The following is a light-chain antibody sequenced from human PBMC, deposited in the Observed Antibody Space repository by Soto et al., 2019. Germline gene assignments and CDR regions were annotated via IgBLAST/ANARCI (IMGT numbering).Light chain of an antibody. CDR2: ANN. CDR1: SSNIGTTT. J-gene: IGLJ3*02. V-gene: IGLV1-44*01. Sequence: QPVLTQPPSASGTPGQRVTMSCSGSSSNIGTTTVNWYQQLPGTAPKLLIYANNQRPSGVPDRFSGSKSGTSASLAISGLQSDDEADYYCASWDDSFSGWVFGGGTKLTVL. CDR3: ASWDDSFSGWV.